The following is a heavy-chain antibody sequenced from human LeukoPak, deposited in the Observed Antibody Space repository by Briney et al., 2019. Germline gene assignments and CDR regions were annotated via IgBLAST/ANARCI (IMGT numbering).Heavy chain of an antibody. CDR2: ISSSSSYI. J-gene: IGHJ4*02. Sequence: GGLRVSCAASGFTFSSSSMNWVRQAPGKGLEWVSSISSSSSYIYYADLVKGRFTISRDNAKNSLYLQMNSLRAEDTAVYYCARGVEWELRLCDYWGQGTLVTVSS. CDR3: ARGVEWELRLCDY. CDR1: GFTFSSSS. D-gene: IGHD1-26*01. V-gene: IGHV3-21*01.